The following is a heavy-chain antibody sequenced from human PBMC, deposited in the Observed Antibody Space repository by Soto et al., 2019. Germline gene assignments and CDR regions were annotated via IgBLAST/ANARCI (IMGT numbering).Heavy chain of an antibody. CDR2: ITPTLNIA. V-gene: IGHV1-69*01. Sequence: QLQLVQSGAEVREPGSSVKVSCKASGGTFSSYTVIWVRQAPGQGLEWMGGITPTLNIAKYAENFQGRVTITADESTSTVNTHLSSLRSEDTAVYFCARGYYSGSNPSSFDYWGQGTLVAVSS. D-gene: IGHD1-26*01. J-gene: IGHJ4*02. CDR1: GGTFSSYT. CDR3: ARGYYSGSNPSSFDY.